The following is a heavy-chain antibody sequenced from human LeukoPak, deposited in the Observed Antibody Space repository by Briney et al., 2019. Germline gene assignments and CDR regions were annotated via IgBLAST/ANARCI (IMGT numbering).Heavy chain of an antibody. Sequence: ASVKVSCKASGYTFTSYGISWVRQAPGQGLEWMGWISAYNGNTNYAQKLQGRVTITRDTSASTAYMELSSLRSEDTAVYYCARDQLLRYFDWLPSDAFDIWGQGTMVTVSS. CDR1: GYTFTSYG. D-gene: IGHD3-9*01. V-gene: IGHV1-18*01. CDR2: ISAYNGNT. J-gene: IGHJ3*02. CDR3: ARDQLLRYFDWLPSDAFDI.